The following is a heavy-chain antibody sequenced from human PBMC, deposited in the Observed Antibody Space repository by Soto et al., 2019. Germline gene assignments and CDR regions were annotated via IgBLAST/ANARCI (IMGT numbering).Heavy chain of an antibody. CDR2: ISGSGAGT. V-gene: IGHV3-23*01. D-gene: IGHD5-18*01. J-gene: IGHJ4*02. CDR1: GFSFNTYA. CDR3: AKDRLYGYSPLDC. Sequence: EVQLLESGGGLVQPGGSLRLSCVVSGFSFNTYAMHWVRQAPGKGLEWVSGISGSGAGTYYADSVQGRFTISRDNSKNTLSLEMNSLRADDTAVYYCAKDRLYGYSPLDCWGQGTLVTVSS.